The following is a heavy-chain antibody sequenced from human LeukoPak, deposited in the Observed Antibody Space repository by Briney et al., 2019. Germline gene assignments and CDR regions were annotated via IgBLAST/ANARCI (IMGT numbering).Heavy chain of an antibody. D-gene: IGHD3-10*01. CDR2: INSDGSST. Sequence: PGGSLRLSCAASGFTFSRYWMHWVRQAPGKGLVWVSRINSDGSSTSYADSVKGRFTLPRDNAKNTLYLQANSLRAEDTAVYYCARGMYYYGSGSYYRVDSFDIWGQGTMVTVSS. V-gene: IGHV3-74*01. CDR3: ARGMYYYGSGSYYRVDSFDI. J-gene: IGHJ3*02. CDR1: GFTFSRYW.